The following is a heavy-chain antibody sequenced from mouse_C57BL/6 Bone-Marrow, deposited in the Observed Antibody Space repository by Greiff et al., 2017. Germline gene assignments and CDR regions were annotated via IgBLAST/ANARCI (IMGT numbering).Heavy chain of an antibody. CDR1: GFTFSSYT. CDR3: GRRGFPYYAMDY. CDR2: ISGGGGNT. V-gene: IGHV5-9*01. Sequence: DVKLVESGGGLVKPGGSLKLSCAASGFTFSSYTMSWVRQTPEKRLEWVATISGGGGNTYYPDSVKGRFTISRDNAKNTLYLQMSSLRSEDTAFYYCGRRGFPYYAMDYWGQGTSGTVSS. J-gene: IGHJ4*01.